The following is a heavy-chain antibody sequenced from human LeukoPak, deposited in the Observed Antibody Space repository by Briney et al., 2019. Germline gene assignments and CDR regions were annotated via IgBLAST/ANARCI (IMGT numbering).Heavy chain of an antibody. V-gene: IGHV3-48*03. Sequence: GGSLRLSCAASGFTFSSYEMNWVRQAPGKGLEWVSYISSSHSTIYYADSVKGRSTISRDNAKNSLYLQMNSLRAEDTAVYYGAREVPTGQAFDIWGQGTMVTVSS. D-gene: IGHD4-17*01. CDR2: ISSSHSTI. J-gene: IGHJ3*02. CDR3: AREVPTGQAFDI. CDR1: GFTFSSYE.